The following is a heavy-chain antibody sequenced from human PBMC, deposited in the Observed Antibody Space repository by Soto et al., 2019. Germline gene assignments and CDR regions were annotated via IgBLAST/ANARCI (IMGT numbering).Heavy chain of an antibody. Sequence: ASVKVSCKASGYTFTSYAMHWVRQAPGQRLEWMGWINAGNGNTKYSQKFQGRVTITRDTSASTAYMELSSLRSEDTAVYYCARAPSSSPVWFDPWGQGTLVTVSS. CDR3: ARAPSSSPVWFDP. D-gene: IGHD6-6*01. CDR2: INAGNGNT. V-gene: IGHV1-3*01. J-gene: IGHJ5*02. CDR1: GYTFTSYA.